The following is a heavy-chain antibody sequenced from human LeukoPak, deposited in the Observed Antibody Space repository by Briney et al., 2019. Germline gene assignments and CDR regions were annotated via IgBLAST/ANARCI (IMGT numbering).Heavy chain of an antibody. Sequence: GGSLRLSCAASRFTFNSETMNWVRQAPGKGLGWLSSISSSSGSKYYADAVRGRFIISRDNAKSSLFLQMNSLRVEDTAVYYCVRGDRRDFWGQGTLVTVSS. CDR1: RFTFNSET. V-gene: IGHV3-21*01. CDR2: ISSSSGSK. CDR3: VRGDRRDF. J-gene: IGHJ4*02. D-gene: IGHD2-21*02.